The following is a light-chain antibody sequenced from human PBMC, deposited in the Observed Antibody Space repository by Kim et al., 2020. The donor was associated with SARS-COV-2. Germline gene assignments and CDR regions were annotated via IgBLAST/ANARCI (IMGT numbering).Light chain of an antibody. Sequence: ALGQTVSFTCQGDSLRTNYAGWYQQKPGQAPVLLIYGKNSRPSGIPDRFSGSSSGDTASLTITGAQAEDEADYYCHSRDSSGNLNVFGTGTKVTVL. J-gene: IGLJ1*01. CDR2: GKN. CDR1: SLRTNY. CDR3: HSRDSSGNLNV. V-gene: IGLV3-19*01.